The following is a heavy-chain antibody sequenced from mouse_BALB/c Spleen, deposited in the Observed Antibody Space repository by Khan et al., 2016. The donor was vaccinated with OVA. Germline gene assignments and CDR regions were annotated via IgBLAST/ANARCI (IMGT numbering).Heavy chain of an antibody. CDR1: WFSLTSYG. J-gene: IGHJ4*01. D-gene: IGHD1-1*01. CDR3: DKFTPDYYSMDY. V-gene: IGHV2-3*01. CDR2: LWGDGST. Sequence: QVQLKESGPGLVAPSQSLSITCTVSWFSLTSYGVSWVRQPPGKGLEWLGVLWGDGSTNYHSTLISRLIISKDNSKSQVFLKLNSLQTDDTATYDCDKFTPDYYSMDYWGQGTSVTVSA.